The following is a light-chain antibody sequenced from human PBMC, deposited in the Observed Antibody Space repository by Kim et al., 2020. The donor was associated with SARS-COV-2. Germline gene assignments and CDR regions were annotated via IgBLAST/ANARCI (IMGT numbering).Light chain of an antibody. J-gene: IGLJ1*01. V-gene: IGLV2-14*03. CDR1: SSDFVVSSF. CDR3: SSYTTSRL. CDR2: DVT. Sequence: QSALTQPASVSGSPGQSITISCSGSSSDFVVSSFVSWYQQLPGKAPKLIIFDVTNRPSGVSTRFSGSKSGNTASLSISGLQPEDEADYYCSSYTTSRLFGTGTKVT.